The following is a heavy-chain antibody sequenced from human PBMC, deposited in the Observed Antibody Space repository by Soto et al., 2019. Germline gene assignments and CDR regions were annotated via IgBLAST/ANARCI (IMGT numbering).Heavy chain of an antibody. Sequence: SETLSLTCAVYGGSFSGYYWSWIRQPPGKGLEWVGEINHSGSTNYNPSLKSRVTISVDTSKNQFSLKLSSVTAADTAVYYCARAPQLPVGYYMDVWGKGTTVTVSS. D-gene: IGHD2-2*01. V-gene: IGHV4-34*01. CDR3: ARAPQLPVGYYMDV. J-gene: IGHJ6*03. CDR1: GGSFSGYY. CDR2: INHSGST.